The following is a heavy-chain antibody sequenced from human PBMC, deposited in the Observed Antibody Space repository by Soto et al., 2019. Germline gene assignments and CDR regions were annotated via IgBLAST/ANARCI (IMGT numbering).Heavy chain of an antibody. CDR1: GGSISSSSYY. CDR3: ARLPAGTVTIEEYYYYGMDV. D-gene: IGHD4-17*01. Sequence: SETLSLTCTVSGGSISSSSYYWGWIRQPPGKGLEWIGSIYYSGSTYYNPSLKSRVTISVDTSKNQFSLKLSSVTAADTAVYYCARLPAGTVTIEEYYYYGMDVWGQGTTVTVSS. CDR2: IYYSGST. V-gene: IGHV4-39*01. J-gene: IGHJ6*02.